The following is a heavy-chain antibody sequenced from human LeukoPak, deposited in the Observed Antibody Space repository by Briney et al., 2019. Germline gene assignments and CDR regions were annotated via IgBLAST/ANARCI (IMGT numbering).Heavy chain of an antibody. D-gene: IGHD1-26*01. CDR2: ISGSGGST. CDR1: GFTFSSYA. Sequence: GGSLRLSCAASGFTFSSYAMSWVRQAPGKGLEWVSAISGSGGSTYYADSVKGRFTISRDNSKNTLYLQMNSLRAEDTAVYYCARDEDAFPGALDYWGQGTLVTVSS. V-gene: IGHV3-23*01. J-gene: IGHJ4*02. CDR3: ARDEDAFPGALDY.